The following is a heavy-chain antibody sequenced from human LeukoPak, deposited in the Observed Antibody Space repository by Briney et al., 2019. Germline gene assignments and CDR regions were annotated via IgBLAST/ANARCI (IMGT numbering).Heavy chain of an antibody. D-gene: IGHD6-13*01. J-gene: IGHJ4*02. V-gene: IGHV3-48*03. Sequence: GGSLRLSCAASGFTFSSYEMNWVRQAPGKGLEWVSYISSSGSTIYYADSVKGRFTISRDNGKNLLYLQMNSLRAEDTAVYYCARAPGYRSFLDYWGQGTLVTVSS. CDR2: ISSSGSTI. CDR3: ARAPGYRSFLDY. CDR1: GFTFSSYE.